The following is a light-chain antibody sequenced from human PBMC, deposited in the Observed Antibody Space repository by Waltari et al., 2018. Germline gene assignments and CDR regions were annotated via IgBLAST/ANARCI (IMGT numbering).Light chain of an antibody. V-gene: IGKV3-20*01. CDR2: AAS. CDR1: QSVSKY. CDR3: QNHERLPAT. J-gene: IGKJ1*01. Sequence: EAALKQSPGTLPLSPGERDTLSCRASQSVSKYLAWYQQRPGQAPRLLIYAASTRATGIPDRFSGSGSGTDFSLTISRLEPEDFAVYYCQNHERLPATFGQGTKVEIK.